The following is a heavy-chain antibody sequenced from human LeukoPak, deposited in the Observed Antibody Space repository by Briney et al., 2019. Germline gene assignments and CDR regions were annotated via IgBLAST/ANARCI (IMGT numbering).Heavy chain of an antibody. Sequence: GGSLRLSCAASGFTFSSYAMSWVRQAPGKGLEWVSAISGSGGSTYYADSVKGRFTISRDNSKNTLYRQMNSLRAEDTAVYYCAKAVRIVGATRPDYWGQGTLVTVSS. J-gene: IGHJ4*02. CDR2: ISGSGGST. D-gene: IGHD1-26*01. V-gene: IGHV3-23*01. CDR1: GFTFSSYA. CDR3: AKAVRIVGATRPDY.